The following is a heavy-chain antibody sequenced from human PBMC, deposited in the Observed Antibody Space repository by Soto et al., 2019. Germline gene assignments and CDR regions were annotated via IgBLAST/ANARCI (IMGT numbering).Heavy chain of an antibody. CDR2: ISGSGGST. J-gene: IGHJ5*02. D-gene: IGHD3-3*01. CDR1: GFTLSSYA. CDR3: AKDLGITIFGEIDP. V-gene: IGHV3-23*01. Sequence: GGSTRLSCAASGFTLSSYAMSWVRQAPGKGLEWVSAISGSGGSTYYADSVKGRFTISRDNSKNTLYLQMNSLRAEDTAVYYCAKDLGITIFGEIDPWGQGTLVTVSS.